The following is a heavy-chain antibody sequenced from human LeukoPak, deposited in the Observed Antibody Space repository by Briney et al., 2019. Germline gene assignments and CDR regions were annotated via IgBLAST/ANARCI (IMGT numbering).Heavy chain of an antibody. J-gene: IGHJ6*04. V-gene: IGHV3-20*04. D-gene: IGHD3-10*02. CDR2: INWNGGST. Sequence: GGLRLSCAASGFTFDDYAMSWVRQAPGKGLEWVSGINWNGGSTGYADSVKGRFTISRDNAKNSLYLQMNSLRAEDTAVYYCAELGITMIGGVWGKGTTVTISS. CDR1: GFTFDDYA. CDR3: AELGITMIGGV.